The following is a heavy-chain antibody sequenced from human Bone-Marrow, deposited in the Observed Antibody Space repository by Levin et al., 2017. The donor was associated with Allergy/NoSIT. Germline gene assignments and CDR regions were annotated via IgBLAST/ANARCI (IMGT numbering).Heavy chain of an antibody. Sequence: SETLSLTCTFSSVSISPYCWNWIRQPPGKGLEWIGYVSNSGNTNYRPSLKGRVTMSVDTSRKQISLKLTSMTPADTAVYYCTGGGAARPGYWGQGILVTVSS. CDR1: SVSISPYC. D-gene: IGHD6-6*01. J-gene: IGHJ4*02. CDR2: VSNSGNT. CDR3: TGGGAARPGY. V-gene: IGHV4-59*01.